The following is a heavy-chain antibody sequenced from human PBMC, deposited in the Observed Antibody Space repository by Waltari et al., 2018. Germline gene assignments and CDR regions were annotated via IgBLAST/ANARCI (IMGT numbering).Heavy chain of an antibody. Sequence: QVXXXESGPGLVKPSQTLSLXCTVSGGSISSXDYYWSWXXXPPGKGLEWIGYIYYSGSTCYNPALQSRVTISVDTSKNQFSLKXSSVTAADTAVYYXATNTLWXXELXNPHTDAFDIWGQXXMVTVSX. CDR3: ATNTLWXXELXNPHTDAFDI. CDR2: IYYSGST. CDR1: GGSISSXDYY. J-gene: IGHJ3*02. D-gene: IGHD3-10*01. V-gene: IGHV4-30-4*08.